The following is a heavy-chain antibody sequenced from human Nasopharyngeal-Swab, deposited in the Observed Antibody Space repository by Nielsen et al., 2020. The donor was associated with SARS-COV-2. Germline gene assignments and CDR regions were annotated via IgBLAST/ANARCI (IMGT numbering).Heavy chain of an antibody. V-gene: IGHV1-2*04. CDR3: ARAPGITGIDY. J-gene: IGHJ4*02. D-gene: IGHD1-20*01. Sequence: WVRQAPGQGLEWMGRINPNSGGTNYAQKFQGWVTMTRDTSISTAYMELSRLRSDDTAVYYCARAPGITGIDYWGQGTLVTVSS. CDR2: INPNSGGT.